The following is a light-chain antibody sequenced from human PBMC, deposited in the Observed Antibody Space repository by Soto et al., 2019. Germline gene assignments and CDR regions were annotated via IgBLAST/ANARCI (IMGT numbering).Light chain of an antibody. CDR3: QQYGTSPQT. Sequence: SVLTQSPATLSLSPGERATLSCRASPSVSNSLAWYQHKPGQAPRLLIYDASTRASGVPDRFSGSGSGTEFTLTISRLEPEDFAVYYCQQYGTSPQTFGQGTKVDIK. J-gene: IGKJ1*01. V-gene: IGKV3-20*01. CDR2: DAS. CDR1: PSVSNS.